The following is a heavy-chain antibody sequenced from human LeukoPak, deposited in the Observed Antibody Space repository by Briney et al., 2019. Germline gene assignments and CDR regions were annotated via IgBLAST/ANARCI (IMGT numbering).Heavy chain of an antibody. V-gene: IGHV4-39*01. CDR1: GGSISSSSYY. CDR3: ARGAYCGGDCYITPPEFDP. CDR2: IYYSGST. J-gene: IGHJ5*02. D-gene: IGHD2-21*02. Sequence: SETLSLTCTVSGGSISSSSYYWGWIRQPPGKGLEWIGSIYYSGSTYYNPSLKSRVTISVDTSKNQFSLKLSSVTAADTAVYYCARGAYCGGDCYITPPEFDPWGQGTLVTVSS.